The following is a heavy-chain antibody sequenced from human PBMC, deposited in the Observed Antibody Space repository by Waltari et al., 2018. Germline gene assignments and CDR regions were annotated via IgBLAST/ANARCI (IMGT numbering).Heavy chain of an antibody. Sequence: QVQLVQSGAEVKKPGASVKVSCKASGYTFTSYDINWVRQATGQGLEWMGWMNPNSGNTGYAQKFQGRVTITRNTSRSTAYMELSSLRSEDTAVYYCARTVAEGGYYYYYMDVWGKGTTVTISS. CDR2: MNPNSGNT. V-gene: IGHV1-8*03. CDR3: ARTVAEGGYYYYYMDV. J-gene: IGHJ6*03. D-gene: IGHD6-19*01. CDR1: GYTFTSYD.